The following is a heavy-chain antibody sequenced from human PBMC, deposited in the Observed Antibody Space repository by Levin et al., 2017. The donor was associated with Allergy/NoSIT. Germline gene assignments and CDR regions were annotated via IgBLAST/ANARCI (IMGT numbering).Heavy chain of an antibody. CDR2: IWYDGSKE. V-gene: IGHV3-33*01. Sequence: HTGGSLRLSCAASGFLFSTYAMHWVRQAPGKGLEWVAVIWYDGSKEYYADSVKGRFTISRDNSKNTLYLQMNSLRAEDTAVYYCARDIDPLMGGAVLEHWGQGTLVTVAP. J-gene: IGHJ1*01. CDR3: ARDIDPLMGGAVLEH. CDR1: GFLFSTYA. D-gene: IGHD1-26*01.